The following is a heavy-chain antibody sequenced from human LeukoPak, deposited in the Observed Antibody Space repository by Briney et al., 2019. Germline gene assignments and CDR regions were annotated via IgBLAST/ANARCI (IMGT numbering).Heavy chain of an antibody. CDR2: IYNGDST. Sequence: GGSLRLSCAAFGXTDSTNHVSWVRQAPGKGLRWVSIIYNGDSTYYADSVKGRFTISRDNSKNTLYLQVNSLRVEDTAVYYCARSSAWSRWDYWGQGTLVTVSS. CDR3: ARSSAWSRWDY. J-gene: IGHJ4*02. D-gene: IGHD6-19*01. V-gene: IGHV3-66*01. CDR1: GXTDSTNH.